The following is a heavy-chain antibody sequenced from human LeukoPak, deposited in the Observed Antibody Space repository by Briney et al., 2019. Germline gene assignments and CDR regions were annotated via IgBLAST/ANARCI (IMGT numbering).Heavy chain of an antibody. CDR1: GGSISSSSYY. J-gene: IGHJ4*02. V-gene: IGHV4-39*01. D-gene: IGHD6-19*01. CDR3: ARHEDSSGWCFDY. CDR2: LYDSGST. Sequence: SETLSLTCTVSGGSISSSSYYWDWIRQPPGKGLEWLGNLYDSGSTHYNPSLKSRGTISIDTSKNQFSLKLSSVTAADTAVYYCARHEDSSGWCFDYWGQGTLVTVSS.